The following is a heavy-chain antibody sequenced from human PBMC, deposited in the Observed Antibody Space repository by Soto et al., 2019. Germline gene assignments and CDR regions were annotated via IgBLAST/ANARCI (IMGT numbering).Heavy chain of an antibody. CDR1: GGSISSGGYY. J-gene: IGHJ6*02. CDR2: IYYIGSI. V-gene: IGHV4-31*03. D-gene: IGHD3-10*01. Sequence: SETLSLACTVSGGSISSGGYYWSWIRQHPGKGLEWIGYIYYIGSIYYNPSLKSRVTISVDTSKNQFSLKLSSVTAADTAVYYCARDLPFRGFHGMDVWGQGTTVT. CDR3: ARDLPFRGFHGMDV.